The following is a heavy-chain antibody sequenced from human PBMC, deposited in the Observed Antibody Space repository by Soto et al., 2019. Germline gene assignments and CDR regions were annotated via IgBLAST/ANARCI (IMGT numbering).Heavy chain of an antibody. CDR2: ISGSGGST. Sequence: VGSLRLSCAASGFTFSSYAMSWVRQAPGKGLEWVSAISGSGGSTYYADSVKGRFTISRDNCKNTLYLQMNSLRAEDTAVYYCAKDREGYYDSSGYADYWGQGTLVTVSS. CDR3: AKDREGYYDSSGYADY. D-gene: IGHD3-22*01. J-gene: IGHJ4*02. CDR1: GFTFSSYA. V-gene: IGHV3-23*01.